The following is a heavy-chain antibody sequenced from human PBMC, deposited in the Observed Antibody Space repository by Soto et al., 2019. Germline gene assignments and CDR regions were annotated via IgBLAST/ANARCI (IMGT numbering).Heavy chain of an antibody. J-gene: IGHJ4*02. CDR3: ARVASYSDSSGNYNEY. Sequence: ASVKVSCKASVYIFTVYGISWVRQAPLQGLEWMGWITVYNGNTNYAQKLQGRVTMTTDTSTGTAYMELRSLRSDDTAVYYCARVASYSDSSGNYNEYWGQGTLFIVSS. CDR2: ITVYNGNT. V-gene: IGHV1-18*01. CDR1: VYIFTVYG. D-gene: IGHD3-22*01.